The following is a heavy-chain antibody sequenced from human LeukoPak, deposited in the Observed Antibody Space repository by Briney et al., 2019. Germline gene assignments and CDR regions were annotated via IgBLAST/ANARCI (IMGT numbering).Heavy chain of an antibody. Sequence: ASVKVSCKASGGTFSSYAISWVRQAPGQGLEWMGGIIPNSGGTNYAQKFQGRVTMTRDTSISTAYMELSRLRSDDTAVYYCARVPGYGDFGYWGQGTLVTVSS. CDR3: ARVPGYGDFGY. V-gene: IGHV1-2*02. D-gene: IGHD4-17*01. CDR2: IIPNSGGT. CDR1: GGTFSSYA. J-gene: IGHJ4*02.